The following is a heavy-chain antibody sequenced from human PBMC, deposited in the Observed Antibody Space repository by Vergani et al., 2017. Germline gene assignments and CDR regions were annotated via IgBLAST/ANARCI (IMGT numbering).Heavy chain of an antibody. V-gene: IGHV1-18*01. D-gene: IGHD2-21*02. Sequence: QVQLVQSGAEVKKPGSSVKVSCKASGGTFSSYGISWVRQAPGQGLEWMGWISAYNGNTNYAQKLQGRVTMTTDTSTSTAYMELRSLRSDDTAVYYCARLRLVPDHVVVVTASWYFDLWGRGTLVTVSS. J-gene: IGHJ2*01. CDR3: ARLRLVPDHVVVVTASWYFDL. CDR1: GGTFSSYG. CDR2: ISAYNGNT.